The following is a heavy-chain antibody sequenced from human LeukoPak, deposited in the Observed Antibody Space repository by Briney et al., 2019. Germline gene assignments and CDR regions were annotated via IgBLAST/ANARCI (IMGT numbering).Heavy chain of an antibody. CDR2: IYHSGST. Sequence: KASETLSLTCTVSGYSISSGYCWGWIRQPPGKGLEWIGSIYHSGSTYYNPSLKSRVTISVDTSKNQFSLKLSSVTAADTAVYYCARILDTVNGDWFDPWGQGTLVTVSS. D-gene: IGHD4-11*01. CDR3: ARILDTVNGDWFDP. CDR1: GYSISSGYC. V-gene: IGHV4-38-2*02. J-gene: IGHJ5*02.